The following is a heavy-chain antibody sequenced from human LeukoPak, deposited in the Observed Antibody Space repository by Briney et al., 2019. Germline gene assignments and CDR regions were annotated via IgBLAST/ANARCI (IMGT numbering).Heavy chain of an antibody. CDR2: VYDSWNN. CDR1: GDSINSGNSN. J-gene: IGHJ4*02. V-gene: IGHV4-30-4*01. D-gene: IGHD3-10*02. Sequence: SETLSLTCTVSGDSINSGNSNWTWIRQPPGKGLEWLGSVYDSWNNYYNPSLESRITMSVDTSKNQYSLELSSVIAADTAVYYCASYFVGNGGRGYWGQGALVTVSS. CDR3: ASYFVGNGGRGY.